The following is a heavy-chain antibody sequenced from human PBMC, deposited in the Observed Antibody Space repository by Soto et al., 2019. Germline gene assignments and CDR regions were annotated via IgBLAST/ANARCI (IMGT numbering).Heavy chain of an antibody. Sequence: EVQLVQSGAEVKKPGESLRISCKGSGYSFTSYWISWVRQMPGKGLEWMGRIDPSDSYTNYSPSFQGHVTISADKSISTAYLQWSSLKASDTAMYYCARTRALGEQWLVPYYYGMDVWGQGTTVTVSS. D-gene: IGHD6-19*01. CDR2: IDPSDSYT. CDR3: ARTRALGEQWLVPYYYGMDV. J-gene: IGHJ6*02. CDR1: GYSFTSYW. V-gene: IGHV5-10-1*03.